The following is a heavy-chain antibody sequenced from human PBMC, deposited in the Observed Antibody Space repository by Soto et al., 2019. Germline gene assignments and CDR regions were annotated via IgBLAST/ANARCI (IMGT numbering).Heavy chain of an antibody. J-gene: IGHJ3*02. Sequence: GGSLRLSCAASGFTFSSYSMNWVRQAPGKGLEWVSYISSSSSTIYYADSAKGRFTISRDNAKNSLYLQMNSLRAEDTAVYYCAREGQAFDIWGQGTMVPVSS. CDR2: ISSSSSTI. V-gene: IGHV3-48*01. CDR3: AREGQAFDI. CDR1: GFTFSSYS.